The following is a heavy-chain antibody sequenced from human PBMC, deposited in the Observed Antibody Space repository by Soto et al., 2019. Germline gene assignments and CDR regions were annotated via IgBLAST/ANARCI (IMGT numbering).Heavy chain of an antibody. V-gene: IGHV4-31*03. J-gene: IGHJ4*02. CDR2: IYYSGTT. D-gene: IGHD2-15*01. CDR1: GDSIGSGGHY. CDR3: ARVDCTGGTCCSLDN. Sequence: PSETLSLTCTVSGDSIGSGGHYWSWIRQAPGKGLEWIGHIYYSGTTYHNPSLKSRVTMSVDRSKNQFSLNLSSVTAADTAVYFCARVDCTGGTCCSLDNWGQGTLVTVSS.